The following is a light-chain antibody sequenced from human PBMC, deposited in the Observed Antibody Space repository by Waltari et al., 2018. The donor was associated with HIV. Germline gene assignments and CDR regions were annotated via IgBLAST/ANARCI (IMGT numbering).Light chain of an antibody. V-gene: IGLV3-25*03. Sequence: SYELTQPPSVSVSPGQTARITCSGDALPKHYAFWYQQKPGQAPVLVIYKDRERPSGIPERFSGSSSGTTVTLTISGVQAEDEADYYCQSPDSGTYVVFGGGTKLTVL. CDR1: ALPKHY. J-gene: IGLJ2*01. CDR2: KDR. CDR3: QSPDSGTYVV.